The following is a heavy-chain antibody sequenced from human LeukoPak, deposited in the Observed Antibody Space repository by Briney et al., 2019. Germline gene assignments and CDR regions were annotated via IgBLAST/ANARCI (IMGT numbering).Heavy chain of an antibody. J-gene: IGHJ4*02. Sequence: PGWSLRLSCVASGFTFTSHWMHWVRQAPGKGLVCVSRIKSDGTYSDYGDSVRGRFTISRDNAKDTLYLQMNSLRVEDTAVYYCVRDDDQYGVDYWGRGTLVTVSS. CDR3: VRDDDQYGVDY. V-gene: IGHV3-74*01. D-gene: IGHD1-1*01. CDR1: GFTFTSHW. CDR2: IKSDGTYS.